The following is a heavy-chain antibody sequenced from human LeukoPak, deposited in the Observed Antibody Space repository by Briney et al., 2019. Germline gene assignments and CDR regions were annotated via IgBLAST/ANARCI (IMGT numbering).Heavy chain of an antibody. J-gene: IGHJ5*02. CDR2: IDTSGSA. CDR1: GGSISSYY. D-gene: IGHD2-8*01. CDR3: ARDRGRMVYAVWFDP. Sequence: SETLSLTCTVSGGSISSYYWNWIRQPAGKGLEWIGRIDTSGSATYNPSLKSRVTISIDTSKNQFSLKLGSVTAADTAVYYCARDRGRMVYAVWFDPWGQGTLVTVSS. V-gene: IGHV4-4*07.